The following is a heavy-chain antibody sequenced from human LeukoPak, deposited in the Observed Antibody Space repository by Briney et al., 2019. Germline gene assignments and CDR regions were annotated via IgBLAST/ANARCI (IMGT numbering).Heavy chain of an antibody. Sequence: GESLKISCKGSGYSFTNYWISWVRQMPGKGLEWMGRIDPSDSYTNYSPSFQGHVTISADKSISTAYLQWSSLKASDTAMYYCARNVKGYDYGDYGWFDPWGQGTLVTVSS. D-gene: IGHD4-17*01. CDR2: IDPSDSYT. CDR1: GYSFTNYW. V-gene: IGHV5-10-1*01. J-gene: IGHJ5*02. CDR3: ARNVKGYDYGDYGWFDP.